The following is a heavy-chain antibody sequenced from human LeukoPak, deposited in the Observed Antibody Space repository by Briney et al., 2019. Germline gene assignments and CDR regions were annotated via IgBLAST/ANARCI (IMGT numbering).Heavy chain of an antibody. CDR2: IDPSDSYT. CDR3: AVGPSGDYPLLDY. CDR1: GYSFTSYW. D-gene: IGHD4-17*01. J-gene: IGHJ4*02. V-gene: IGHV5-10-1*01. Sequence: GESLKISCKGSGYSFTSYWISWVRQMPGKGLEWMGRIDPSDSYTNYSPSFQGHVTISADKSISTAYLQWSSLKASDTAMYYCAVGPSGDYPLLDYWGQGTLVTVSS.